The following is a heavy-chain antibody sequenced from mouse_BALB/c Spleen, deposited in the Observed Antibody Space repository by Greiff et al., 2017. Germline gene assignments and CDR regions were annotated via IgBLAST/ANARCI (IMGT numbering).Heavy chain of an antibody. V-gene: IGHV5-6-5*01. D-gene: IGHD2-4*01. CDR1: GFTFSSYA. Sequence: EVKLMESGGGLVKPGGSLKLSCAASGFTFSSYAMSWVRQTPEKRLEWVASISSGGSTYYPDSVKGRFTISRDNARNILYLQMSSLRSEDTAMYYCARGRDYDGPWFAYWGQGTLVTVSA. J-gene: IGHJ3*01. CDR3: ARGRDYDGPWFAY. CDR2: ISSGGST.